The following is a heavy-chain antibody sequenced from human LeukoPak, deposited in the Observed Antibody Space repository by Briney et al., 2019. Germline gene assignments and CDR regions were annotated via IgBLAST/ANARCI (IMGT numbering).Heavy chain of an antibody. J-gene: IGHJ4*02. D-gene: IGHD1-26*01. CDR1: GYTFTSYA. Sequence: ASVKVSCTASGYTFTSYAMNWVRQAPGQGLEWMGWINTNSGNPTYAQGFTGRFVFSLDTSVSTAYLQISSLKAEDTAVYYCARDPTGGSYDRTGDDYWGQGTLVTVSS. CDR2: INTNSGNP. V-gene: IGHV7-4-1*02. CDR3: ARDPTGGSYDRTGDDY.